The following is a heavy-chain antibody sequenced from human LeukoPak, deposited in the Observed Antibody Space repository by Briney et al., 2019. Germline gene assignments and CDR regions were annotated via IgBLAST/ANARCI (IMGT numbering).Heavy chain of an antibody. CDR3: AELGITMIGGV. CDR1: GFTFSSYG. Sequence: AGRSLRLSCAASGFTFSSYGIHWVRQAPGKGLEWVAVISYDGSHKYYADSVKGRFTISRDNSKNTLYLQMNSLRAEDTAVYYCAELGITMIGGVWGKGTTVTISS. D-gene: IGHD3-10*02. CDR2: ISYDGSHK. J-gene: IGHJ6*04. V-gene: IGHV3-30*18.